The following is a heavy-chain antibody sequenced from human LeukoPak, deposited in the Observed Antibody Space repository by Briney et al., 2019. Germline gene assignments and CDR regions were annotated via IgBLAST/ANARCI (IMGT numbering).Heavy chain of an antibody. CDR1: GGSISSSSYY. CDR3: ARHGSSSLAYFDY. D-gene: IGHD6-6*01. V-gene: IGHV4-39*01. Sequence: PSETLSLTCTVSGGSISSSSYYWGWIRQPPGKGLEWIGSIYYSGSTYYNPSLKSRVTISVDTSKNQCSLKLSSVTAADAAVYYCARHGSSSLAYFDYWGQGTLVTVSS. J-gene: IGHJ4*02. CDR2: IYYSGST.